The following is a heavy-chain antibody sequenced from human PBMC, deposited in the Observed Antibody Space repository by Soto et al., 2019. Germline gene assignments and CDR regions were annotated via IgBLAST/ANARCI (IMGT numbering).Heavy chain of an antibody. D-gene: IGHD3-3*01. CDR1: GFTVSSHY. Sequence: GGSLRLSCAPSGFTVSSHYMSWVRQAPGKGLEWVSVINSGGSTYYADSVKGRFTISRDHSRNTLYLQMNSLRVEDTAVYYCAGHLEWLSYHYWGQGTLVTVSS. V-gene: IGHV3-53*01. J-gene: IGHJ4*01. CDR2: INSGGST. CDR3: AGHLEWLSYHY.